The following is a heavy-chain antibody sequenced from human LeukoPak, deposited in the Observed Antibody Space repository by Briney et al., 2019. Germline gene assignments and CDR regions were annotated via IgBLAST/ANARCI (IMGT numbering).Heavy chain of an antibody. V-gene: IGHV4-31*03. CDR3: ARERDPYGDYYFDY. CDR2: IYYSGNT. J-gene: IGHJ4*02. Sequence: SETLSLTCTVSGGSISSGGYYWSWIRQHPGKGLEWIGYIYYSGNTYYNPSLKSRVTISVDTSKNQFSLKLSSVTAADTAVYYCARERDPYGDYYFDYWGQGTLVTVSS. CDR1: GGSISSGGYY. D-gene: IGHD4-17*01.